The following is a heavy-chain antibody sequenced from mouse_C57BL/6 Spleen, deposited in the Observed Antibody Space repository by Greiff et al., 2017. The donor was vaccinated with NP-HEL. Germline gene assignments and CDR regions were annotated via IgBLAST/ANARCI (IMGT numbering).Heavy chain of an antibody. Sequence: VQLQQSGAELARPGASVKLSCKASGYTFTSYGISWVKQRTGQGLEWIGEIYPRSGNTYYNEKFKGKATLTADKSSSTAYMELRSLTSEDAAVYFCARRGKDYDGDYWGQGTTLTVSS. CDR1: GYTFTSYG. J-gene: IGHJ2*01. CDR2: IYPRSGNT. D-gene: IGHD2-4*01. V-gene: IGHV1-81*01. CDR3: ARRGKDYDGDY.